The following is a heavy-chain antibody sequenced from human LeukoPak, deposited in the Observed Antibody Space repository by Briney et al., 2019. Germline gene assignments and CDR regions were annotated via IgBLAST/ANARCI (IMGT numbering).Heavy chain of an antibody. CDR3: AKGATVGWYGGYFDY. CDR2: ISWNSGSI. J-gene: IGHJ4*02. Sequence: GGSLRLSCAASGFTFDDYAMHWVRQAPGKGLEWVSGISWNSGSIGYADSVKGRFTISRDNAKNSLYLQMNSLRAEDMALYYCAKGATVGWYGGYFDYWGQGTLVTVSS. V-gene: IGHV3-9*03. D-gene: IGHD6-19*01. CDR1: GFTFDDYA.